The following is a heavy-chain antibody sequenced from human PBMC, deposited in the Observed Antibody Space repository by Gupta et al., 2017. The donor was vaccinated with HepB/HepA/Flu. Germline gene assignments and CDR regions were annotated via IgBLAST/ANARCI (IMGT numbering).Heavy chain of an antibody. J-gene: IGHJ3*02. CDR1: GFTFSSYG. V-gene: IGHV3-33*01. CDR2: IWYDGSNK. CDR3: ARDWDYSNYFAYDAFDI. Sequence: QVQLVESGGGVVQPGRSLRLSCAASGFTFSSYGMHWVRQAPGKGLEWVAVIWYDGSNKYYADSVKGRFTISRDNSKNTLYLQMNSLRAEDTAVYYCARDWDYSNYFAYDAFDIWGQGTMVTVSS. D-gene: IGHD4-11*01.